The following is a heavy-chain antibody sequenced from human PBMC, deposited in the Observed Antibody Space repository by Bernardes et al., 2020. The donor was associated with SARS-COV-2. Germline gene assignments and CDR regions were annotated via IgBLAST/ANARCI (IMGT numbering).Heavy chain of an antibody. V-gene: IGHV4-34*01. CDR1: GGSFSGYY. J-gene: IGHJ5*02. CDR2: LNHSGST. Sequence: SETLSLTCAVYGGSFSGYYRSWIRQPPGKGLEWIGELNHSGSTNYNPSLKSRVTISVDTSKNQFSLKLSSVTAADTAVYYCARAGYSSSWYGAKGWFDPWGQGTLVTVSS. CDR3: ARAGYSSSWYGAKGWFDP. D-gene: IGHD6-13*01.